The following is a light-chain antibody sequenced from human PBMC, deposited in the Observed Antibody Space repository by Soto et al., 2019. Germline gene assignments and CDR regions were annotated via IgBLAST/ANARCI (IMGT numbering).Light chain of an antibody. V-gene: IGLV2-23*02. CDR3: CSYAGNSEV. CDR1: SGDVGGYNL. CDR2: EVT. Sequence: SVVPQPASVCGSPGQSITIPCTGTSGDVGGYNLVSWYQQHPGKAPKLMIYEVTERPSGVSNRFSGSKSGNTASLTISGLQPDDEADYYCCSYAGNSEVFGTGTKVTVL. J-gene: IGLJ1*01.